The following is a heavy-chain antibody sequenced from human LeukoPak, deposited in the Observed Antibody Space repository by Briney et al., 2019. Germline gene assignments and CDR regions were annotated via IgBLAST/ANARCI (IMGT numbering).Heavy chain of an antibody. CDR3: AREAEYYDSSVCAFDI. Sequence: ASVKVSCKASGYTFTGYYMHWVRQAPGQGREWMGWINPNSGGTNYAQKFQGRVTMTRDTSISTAYMELSRLRSDDTAVYYCAREAEYYDSSVCAFDIWGQGTMVTVSS. J-gene: IGHJ3*02. CDR1: GYTFTGYY. CDR2: INPNSGGT. D-gene: IGHD3-22*01. V-gene: IGHV1-2*02.